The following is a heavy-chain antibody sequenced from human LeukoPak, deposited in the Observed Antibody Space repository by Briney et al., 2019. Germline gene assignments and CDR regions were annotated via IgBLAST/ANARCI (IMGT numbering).Heavy chain of an antibody. CDR3: AGRGARVGAIDY. Sequence: PSETLSLTCAVSGGSISSGGYSWSWIRQPPGKGLEWIGYIYHSGSTYYNPSLKSRVTISVDRSKNQFSPKLSSVTAADTAVYYCAGRGARVGAIDYWGQGTLVTVSS. V-gene: IGHV4-30-2*01. D-gene: IGHD2-15*01. J-gene: IGHJ4*02. CDR1: GGSISSGGYS. CDR2: IYHSGST.